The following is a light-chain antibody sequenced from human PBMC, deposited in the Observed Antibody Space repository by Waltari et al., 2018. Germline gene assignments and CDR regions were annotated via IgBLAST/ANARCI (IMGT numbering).Light chain of an antibody. V-gene: IGLV2-23*01. CDR3: SSYAGSGSPRV. Sequence: QSALIQPASVSGSPGQSHTMSCTETTSDVGSYNLVSWYQQHPGKAPKFLIYEGSKRPSGVSYRFSGSKSGNTASLTISGLQADDEADYYCSSYAGSGSPRVFGGGTKLTVL. J-gene: IGLJ3*02. CDR2: EGS. CDR1: TSDVGSYNL.